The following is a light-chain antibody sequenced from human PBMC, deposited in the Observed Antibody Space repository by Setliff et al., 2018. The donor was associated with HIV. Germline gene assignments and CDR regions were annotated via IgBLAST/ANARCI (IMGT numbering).Light chain of an antibody. CDR3: SSYTSISTYV. CDR2: EVN. J-gene: IGLJ1*01. Sequence: QSVLTQPPSVSGSPGQSVTISCTGTSSDVGSYNRVFWYQQPPGTAPKLMIYEVNNRPSGVPDRFSGSKSGNTASLTISGLQAEDEADYYCSSYTSISTYVFGTGTKVTVL. CDR1: SSDVGSYNR. V-gene: IGLV2-18*02.